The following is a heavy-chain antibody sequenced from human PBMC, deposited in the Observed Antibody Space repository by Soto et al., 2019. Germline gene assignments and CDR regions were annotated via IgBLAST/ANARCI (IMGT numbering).Heavy chain of an antibody. D-gene: IGHD1-1*01. CDR2: IYATGTT. J-gene: IGHJ5*02. CDR1: GDSISGFY. V-gene: IGHV4-4*07. Sequence: TLSLTCTVSGDSISGFYWSWIRKSAGKGLEWIGRIYATGTTDYNPSLKSRVMMSVDTSKKQFSLKLRSVTAADTAVYYCVRDGTKTLRDWFDPWGQGISVTVSS. CDR3: VRDGTKTLRDWFDP.